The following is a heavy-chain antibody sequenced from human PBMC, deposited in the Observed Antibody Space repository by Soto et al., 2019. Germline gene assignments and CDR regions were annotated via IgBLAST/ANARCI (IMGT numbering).Heavy chain of an antibody. J-gene: IGHJ4*02. D-gene: IGHD2-15*01. CDR1: GFTFSSYA. Sequence: EVQLLESGGGLVQPGGSLRLSCAVSGFTFSSYAMSWVRQAPGKGLEWVSAISGSGGSTYYADSVKGRFTISRDNSKNTLYLQMNSLRAEDTAVYYCAKDEAGPFRRDLAATSFDYWGQGTLVTVSS. V-gene: IGHV3-23*01. CDR3: AKDEAGPFRRDLAATSFDY. CDR2: ISGSGGST.